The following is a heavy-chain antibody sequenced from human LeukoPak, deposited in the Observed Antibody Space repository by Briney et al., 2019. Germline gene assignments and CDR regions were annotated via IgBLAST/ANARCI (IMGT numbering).Heavy chain of an antibody. CDR1: GYIFTNYG. V-gene: IGHV1-18*01. Sequence: ASVKVSCKTSGYIFTNYGITWVRQAPGQGLEWMGWISAYDGNTHYAQKFQGRVTMTRDTATSTVYMELSSLRSDDTAVYYCARAHYASSNIKVPFDVWGKGTTVTVSS. J-gene: IGHJ6*04. D-gene: IGHD3-22*01. CDR2: ISAYDGNT. CDR3: ARAHYASSNIKVPFDV.